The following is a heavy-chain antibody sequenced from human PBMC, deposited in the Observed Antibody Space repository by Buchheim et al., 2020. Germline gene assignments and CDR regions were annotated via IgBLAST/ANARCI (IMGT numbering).Heavy chain of an antibody. CDR3: ARHSIGVWSQNDY. CDR2: IYYGGST. Sequence: QVQLQESGPGLVKPSETLSLTCTVSGVSISSYYWSWIRQPPGKGLEWIGYIYYGGSTNYNPSLKSRVTISIDTSKNQFSLKLSSVTAADTAVYYCARHSIGVWSQNDYWGQGTL. J-gene: IGHJ4*02. CDR1: GVSISSYY. V-gene: IGHV4-59*08. D-gene: IGHD6-19*01.